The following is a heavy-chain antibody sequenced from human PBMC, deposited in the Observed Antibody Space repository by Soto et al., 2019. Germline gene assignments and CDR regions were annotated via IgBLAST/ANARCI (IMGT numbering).Heavy chain of an antibody. J-gene: IGHJ6*02. CDR2: INHSGST. V-gene: IGHV4-34*01. Sequence: SETLSLTCAVYGGSFSGYYWSWIRQPPGKGLEWIGEINHSGSTNYNPSLKSRVTISVDTSKNQFSLKLSSVTAADTAVYYCARGRTPYYYYAMDVWGQGTTVTVSS. CDR3: ARGRTPYYYYAMDV. CDR1: GGSFSGYY.